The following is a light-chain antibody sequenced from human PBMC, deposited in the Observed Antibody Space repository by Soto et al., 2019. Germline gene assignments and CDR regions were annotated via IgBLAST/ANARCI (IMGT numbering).Light chain of an antibody. CDR1: SSDVGGYDY. CDR2: DVN. Sequence: QSALTQPASVSGSPGQSITISCTGTSSDVGGYDYVSWYQQLPGKAPKLLIYDVNNRPSGVSHRFSGSKSGNTASLTISGLQAEDEADYYCSSYTGGSTFVFGTGTKATVL. V-gene: IGLV2-14*01. CDR3: SSYTGGSTFV. J-gene: IGLJ1*01.